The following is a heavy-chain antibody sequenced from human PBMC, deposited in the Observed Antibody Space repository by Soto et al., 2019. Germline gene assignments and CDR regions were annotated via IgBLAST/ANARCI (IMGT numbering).Heavy chain of an antibody. D-gene: IGHD5-12*01. CDR2: ISYDGSNK. V-gene: IGHV3-30*18. Sequence: GGSLRLSCAASGFTFSSYGMHWVRQAPGKGLEWVAVISYDGSNKYYADSVKGRFTISRDNSKNTLYLQMNSLRAEDTAVYYCAKVSRGYEIPSPYYFDYWGQGTLVTVSS. CDR3: AKVSRGYEIPSPYYFDY. J-gene: IGHJ4*02. CDR1: GFTFSSYG.